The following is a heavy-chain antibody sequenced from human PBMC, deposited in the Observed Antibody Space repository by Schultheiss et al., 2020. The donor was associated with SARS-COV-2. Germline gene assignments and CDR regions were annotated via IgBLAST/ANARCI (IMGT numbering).Heavy chain of an antibody. D-gene: IGHD3-3*01. CDR1: GGSISSSSYY. Sequence: SETLSLTCTVSGGSISSSSYYWGWIRQPPGKGLEWIGSIYYSGSTYYNPSLKSRVTISVDTSKNQFSLKLSSVTAADTAVYYCASKQPNFYDFWSGSTYDQGYFDYWGQGTLVTVSS. V-gene: IGHV4-39*01. J-gene: IGHJ4*02. CDR3: ASKQPNFYDFWSGSTYDQGYFDY. CDR2: IYYSGST.